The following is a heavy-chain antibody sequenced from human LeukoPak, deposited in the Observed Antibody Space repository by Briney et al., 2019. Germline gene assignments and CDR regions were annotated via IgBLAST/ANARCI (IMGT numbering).Heavy chain of an antibody. CDR2: ISHDGSET. J-gene: IGHJ6*02. CDR3: ARDGVPGNGMDV. Sequence: GGSLRLSCVVSGFTVSYYGMHWVRQAPGKGLECVAVISHDGSETYYGDSVKGRFTISRDNSKKTLHLQMDSLRAEDTAVYYCARDGVPGNGMDVWGQGTTVTVSS. D-gene: IGHD2-2*01. V-gene: IGHV3-30*03. CDR1: GFTVSYYG.